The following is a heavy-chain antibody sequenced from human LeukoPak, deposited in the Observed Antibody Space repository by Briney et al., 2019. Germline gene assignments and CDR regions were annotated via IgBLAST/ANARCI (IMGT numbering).Heavy chain of an antibody. CDR1: GFTFDDYA. Sequence: GGSLRLSCAASGFTFDDYAMHWVRQAPGKGLEWVSGISWNSGSIGYAVSVKGRLTISRDNAKNSLYLQMNSLRTEDTALYYCAKDVGPMVRGGYFDYWGQGTLVTVSS. CDR2: ISWNSGSI. D-gene: IGHD3-10*01. J-gene: IGHJ4*02. CDR3: AKDVGPMVRGGYFDY. V-gene: IGHV3-9*01.